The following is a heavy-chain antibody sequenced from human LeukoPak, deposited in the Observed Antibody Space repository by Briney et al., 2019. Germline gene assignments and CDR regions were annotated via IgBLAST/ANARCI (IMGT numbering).Heavy chain of an antibody. J-gene: IGHJ4*02. CDR3: ATAPGGSGSYYSWDY. Sequence: ASVKVSCKVSGYTLTELSMHWVRQAPGKGLEWMGGFDPEDGETIYAQKFQGRVTMTEDTSTDTAYMELSSLRSEDTAVYYCATAPGGSGSYYSWDYWGQGTLVTVSS. CDR2: FDPEDGET. CDR1: GYTLTELS. V-gene: IGHV1-24*01. D-gene: IGHD3-10*01.